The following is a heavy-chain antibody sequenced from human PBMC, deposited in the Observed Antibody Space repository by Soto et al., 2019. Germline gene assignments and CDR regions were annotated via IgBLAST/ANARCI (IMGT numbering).Heavy chain of an antibody. D-gene: IGHD2-15*01. V-gene: IGHV4-34*01. CDR3: ARTGDIVVVVDASYYFDY. CDR1: GGSFSGYY. J-gene: IGHJ4*02. Sequence: SETLSLTCAVYGGSFSGYYWSWIRQPPGKGLEWIGEINHSGSTNYNPSLKSRVTISVDTSKNQFSLKLSSVTAADTAVYYCARTGDIVVVVDASYYFDYWGQGTLVTVSS. CDR2: INHSGST.